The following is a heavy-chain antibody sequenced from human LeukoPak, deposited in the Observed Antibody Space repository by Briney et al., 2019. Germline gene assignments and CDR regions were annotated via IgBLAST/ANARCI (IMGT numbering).Heavy chain of an antibody. CDR1: GFSFSSYV. CDR3: ASFEKGYGFGY. V-gene: IGHV3-23*01. J-gene: IGHJ4*02. CDR2: ISTSGGIT. Sequence: GGSLRLSCAASGFSFSSYVMSWVRQAPGKGLEWVSVISTSGGITYYADSVKGRFTISRDNAKNSLYLQMNSLRAEDTAVYYCASFEKGYGFGYWGQGTLVTVSS. D-gene: IGHD5-18*01.